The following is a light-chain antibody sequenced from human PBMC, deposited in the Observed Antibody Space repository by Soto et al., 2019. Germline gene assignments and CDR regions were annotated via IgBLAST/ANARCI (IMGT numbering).Light chain of an antibody. CDR3: SSYTTSSPLGV. Sequence: SALNQPASGYGAPGQASTISCTGTSSDVGGYEYVSWYQQHPGKAPKRIIYDVSDRPSGVSNRFSGSKSGNTASLAISGLQAEDEADYYCSSYTTSSPLGVFGTGTKVTVL. CDR1: SSDVGGYEY. J-gene: IGLJ1*01. CDR2: DVS. V-gene: IGLV2-14*03.